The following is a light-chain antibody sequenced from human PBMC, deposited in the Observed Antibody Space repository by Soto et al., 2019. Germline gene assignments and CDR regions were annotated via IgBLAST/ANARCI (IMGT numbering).Light chain of an antibody. CDR2: GNS. CDR3: QSYDSSLSGSGVV. Sequence: QSVLTQPPSVSGAPGQRVTISCTGSSSKIGAGYDVHWYQQLPGTAPKLLIYGNSNPPSGVPDRFSGTNSGTSASLATTALQAEDEADYYCQSYDSSLSGSGVVFGGGTKLTVL. J-gene: IGLJ2*01. V-gene: IGLV1-40*01. CDR1: SSKIGAGYD.